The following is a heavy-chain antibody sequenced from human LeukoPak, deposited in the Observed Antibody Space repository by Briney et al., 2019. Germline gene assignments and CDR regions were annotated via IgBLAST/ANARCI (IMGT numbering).Heavy chain of an antibody. V-gene: IGHV1-46*01. J-gene: IGHJ4*02. CDR2: INPSGGST. Sequence: ASVKVSCKASGYTFTNYYMHWVRQAPGQGLEWMGIINPSGGSTSYAQKFQGRVTMTRDTSTSTVYMELSSLRSEDTAVYYCARDMFDWLFEDLEIGVSFDYWGQGTLVTVSS. CDR3: ARDMFDWLFEDLEIGVSFDY. CDR1: GYTFTNYY. D-gene: IGHD3-9*01.